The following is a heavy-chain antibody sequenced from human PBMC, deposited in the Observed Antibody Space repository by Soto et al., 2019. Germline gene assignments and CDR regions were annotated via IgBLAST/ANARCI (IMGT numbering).Heavy chain of an antibody. D-gene: IGHD3-22*01. CDR3: ARTGKFYYYGNSGLPFDP. V-gene: IGHV4-30-2*01. J-gene: IGHJ5*02. CDR2: IYDSGST. CDR1: GGSISSGGYS. Sequence: SETLSLTCAVSGGSISSGGYSWSWIRQPPGKGLEWIGYIYDSGSTYYNPSLKSRVTISLDKSKNQFSLKLKSVIAADTAVYFCARTGKFYYYGNSGLPFDPWGQGTLVTVSS.